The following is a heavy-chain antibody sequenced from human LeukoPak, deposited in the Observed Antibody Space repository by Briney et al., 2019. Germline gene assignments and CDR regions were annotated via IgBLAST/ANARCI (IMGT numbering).Heavy chain of an antibody. D-gene: IGHD4-17*01. CDR1: GFTFSDYY. J-gene: IGHJ4*02. CDR3: ARDRSYGDSTFDY. V-gene: IGHV3-11*01. CDR2: ISSSGSTI. Sequence: GGSLRLSCAASGFTFSDYYMSWIRQAPGKGLEWVSYISSSGSTIYYADSVKGRFTISRDNAKNSLYLQMNSLRAEDTAVYYCARDRSYGDSTFDYWGQRTLVTVSS.